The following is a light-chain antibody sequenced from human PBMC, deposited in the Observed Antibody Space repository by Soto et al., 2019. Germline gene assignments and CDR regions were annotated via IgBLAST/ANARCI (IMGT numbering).Light chain of an antibody. V-gene: IGKV3-11*01. CDR3: QQRWSWPIT. CDR2: DAF. Sequence: EIVLTQSPATLYLSPGDRATLSCKTSQTVRSQLAWYQHRPGQAPRLLIRDAFNRATGIPVRFSGSGSGTDFTLTISNLEPEDFAVYYCQQRWSWPITCGQGTRLEIK. J-gene: IGKJ5*01. CDR1: QTVRSQ.